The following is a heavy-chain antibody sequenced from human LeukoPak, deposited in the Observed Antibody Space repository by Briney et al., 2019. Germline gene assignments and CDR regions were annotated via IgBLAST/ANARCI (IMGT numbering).Heavy chain of an antibody. V-gene: IGHV4-4*07. CDR3: ARGRYCSADICSGGDAFDI. Sequence: PSETLSLTCTVSGGSINNYYWSWIRQPAGKGLEWIGRIYTRGSTNYNPSLKSRVTMSVDASKNQFSLKLSSVTAADTAVYYCARGRYCSADICSGGDAFDIWGQGTMVSVSS. D-gene: IGHD2-15*01. J-gene: IGHJ3*02. CDR2: IYTRGST. CDR1: GGSINNYY.